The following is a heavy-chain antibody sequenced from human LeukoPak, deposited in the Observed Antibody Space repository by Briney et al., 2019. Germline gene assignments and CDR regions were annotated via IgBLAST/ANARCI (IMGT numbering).Heavy chain of an antibody. V-gene: IGHV3-23*01. CDR1: GFTFSSYT. Sequence: GGSLRFSCAASGFTFSSYTLSWVRQAPGKGLEWVSAISGSGGSTYYAPSAKGRFTISSDNSKNTLYLQMKSFRAEDTAVYYCAKAYYGGNFNDAFDIWGQGTMVTLSS. D-gene: IGHD4-23*01. CDR2: ISGSGGST. CDR3: AKAYYGGNFNDAFDI. J-gene: IGHJ3*02.